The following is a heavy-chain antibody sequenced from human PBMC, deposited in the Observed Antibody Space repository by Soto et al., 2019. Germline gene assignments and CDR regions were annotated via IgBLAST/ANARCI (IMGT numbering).Heavy chain of an antibody. V-gene: IGHV4-31*03. J-gene: IGHJ3*02. CDR2: IYYSGST. Sequence: SETLSLTCTVSGGSISSGGYYWSWIRQHPGKGLEWIGYIYYSGSTYYNPSLKSRVTISVDTSKNQFSLKLSSVTAADTAVYYCARVVRGDTRGYCSGTSCPSAFDIWGQGTMVTVSS. D-gene: IGHD2-2*01. CDR1: GGSISSGGYY. CDR3: ARVVRGDTRGYCSGTSCPSAFDI.